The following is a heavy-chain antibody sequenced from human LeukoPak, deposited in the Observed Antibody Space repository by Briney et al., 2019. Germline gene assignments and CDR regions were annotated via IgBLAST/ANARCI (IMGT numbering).Heavy chain of an antibody. V-gene: IGHV3-48*01. CDR3: ARLRYYAVDV. CDR2: ISSGSSSR. CDR1: GFTFDDYG. Sequence: GGSLRLSCAASGFTFDDYGMTWVRQAPGKGLEWVSYISSGSSSRYYADSVKGRSTISRDNAKNSLYLQMNSLRAEDTAVYFCARLRYYAVDVWGQGTTVIVSS. J-gene: IGHJ6*02.